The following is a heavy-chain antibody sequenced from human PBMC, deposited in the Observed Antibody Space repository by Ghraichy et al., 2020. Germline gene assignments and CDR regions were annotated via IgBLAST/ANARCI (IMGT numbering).Heavy chain of an antibody. D-gene: IGHD2-21*02. CDR1: GGSFSDYH. Sequence: SETLSLTCAVYGGSFSDYHWTWIRQPPGQGLEWIGEIHHSGSSSYKSSLKSRVTISVEMSKNQFSLKLTSVTAADMAVYYCARHPRADSHSQSYGLDVWGQGTTVTVSS. CDR2: IHHSGSS. J-gene: IGHJ6*02. CDR3: ARHPRADSHSQSYGLDV. V-gene: IGHV4-34*01.